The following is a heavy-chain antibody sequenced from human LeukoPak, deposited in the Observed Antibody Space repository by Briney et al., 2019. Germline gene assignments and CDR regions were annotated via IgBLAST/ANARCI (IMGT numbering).Heavy chain of an antibody. J-gene: IGHJ4*02. CDR3: ARGQLGEDY. CDR1: GGSFSGYY. D-gene: IGHD3-16*01. Sequence: SETLSLTCAVYGGSFSGYYWSWIRQPPGKGLEWIGEINHSGSTNYNPSLKSRVTISVDTSKNQFSLKLSSVTAADTVVYYCARGQLGEDYWGQGTLVTVSS. CDR2: INHSGST. V-gene: IGHV4-34*01.